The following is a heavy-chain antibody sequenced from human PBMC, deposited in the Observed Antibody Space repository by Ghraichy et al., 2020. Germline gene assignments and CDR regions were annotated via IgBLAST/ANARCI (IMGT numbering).Heavy chain of an antibody. Sequence: SETLSLTCAVYGGSFSGYYWSWIRQPPGKGLEWIGEINHSGSTNYNPSLKSRVTISVDTSKNQFSLKLSSVTAADTAVYYCARVGSSGWYGTPDYWGQGTLVTVSS. CDR2: INHSGST. CDR1: GGSFSGYY. CDR3: ARVGSSGWYGTPDY. D-gene: IGHD6-19*01. V-gene: IGHV4-34*01. J-gene: IGHJ4*02.